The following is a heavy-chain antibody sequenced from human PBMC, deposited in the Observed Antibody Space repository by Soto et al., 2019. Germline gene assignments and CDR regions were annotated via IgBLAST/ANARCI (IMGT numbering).Heavy chain of an antibody. Sequence: GASVPVSREASDDTFASYGMSCVRPATGPGLEWMGWISAYNGNTNYAQKLQGRVTMTTDTSTSTAYMELRSLRSDDTAVYYCASGPDDSSGYYDPVITCDSWGQGTRVTGS. CDR2: ISAYNGNT. J-gene: IGHJ3*02. V-gene: IGHV1-18*01. D-gene: IGHD3-22*01. CDR3: ASGPDDSSGYYDPVITCDS. CDR1: DDTFASYG.